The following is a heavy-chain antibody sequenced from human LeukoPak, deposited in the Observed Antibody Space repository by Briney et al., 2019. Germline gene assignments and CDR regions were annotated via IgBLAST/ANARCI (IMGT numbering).Heavy chain of an antibody. Sequence: PSETLSLTCAVYGGSFSGYYWSWIRQPPGKGLEWIGEINHSGSTNYNPSLKSRVTISVDTSKNQFSLKLSSVTAADTAVYYCARSGEGEHTIDYWGQGTLVTVSS. CDR2: INHSGST. CDR1: GGSFSGYY. V-gene: IGHV4-34*01. CDR3: ARSGEGEHTIDY. J-gene: IGHJ4*02. D-gene: IGHD1/OR15-1a*01.